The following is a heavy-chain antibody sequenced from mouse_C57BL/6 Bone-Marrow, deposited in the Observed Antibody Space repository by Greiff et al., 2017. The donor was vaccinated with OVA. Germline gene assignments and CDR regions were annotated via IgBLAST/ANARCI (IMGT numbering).Heavy chain of an antibody. CDR3: ARSTTVVATKDY. J-gene: IGHJ2*01. CDR1: GFTFSDYG. V-gene: IGHV5-17*01. Sequence: EVQRVESGGGLVKPGGSLKLSCAASGFTFSDYGMHWVRQAPEKGLEWVGYISSGSSTIYYADTVKGRFTISRDKAKTTLFLQMTSLRSEDTAMYYCARSTTVVATKDYWGQGTTLTVSS. CDR2: ISSGSSTI. D-gene: IGHD1-1*01.